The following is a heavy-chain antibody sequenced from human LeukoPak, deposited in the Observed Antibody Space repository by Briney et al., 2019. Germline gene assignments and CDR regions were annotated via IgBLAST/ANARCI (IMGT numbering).Heavy chain of an antibody. CDR2: ISGSGGST. Sequence: GGSLRLSCAASGFTFSSYAMSWVRQAPGKGLEWVSAISGSGGSTYYADSVKGRFTFSRDNSKNTLYLQMNSLRAEETAVYYCASNRRWYYGMDVWGQGTTVTVSS. CDR1: GFTFSSYA. V-gene: IGHV3-23*01. D-gene: IGHD4-23*01. CDR3: ASNRRWYYGMDV. J-gene: IGHJ6*02.